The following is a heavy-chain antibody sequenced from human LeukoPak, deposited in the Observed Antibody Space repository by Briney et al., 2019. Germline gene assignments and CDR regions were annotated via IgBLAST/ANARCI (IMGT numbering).Heavy chain of an antibody. V-gene: IGHV4-59*01. D-gene: IGHD5-18*01. Sequence: SETLSLTCTVSGGSISSYYWSWIRQPPGKGLEWIGYIYYSGSTNYNPSLKSRVTISVDTSKNQFSLKLSSVTAADTAVYYCVRIPGYSYGYDAFDIWGQGTMVTVSS. CDR2: IYYSGST. CDR3: VRIPGYSYGYDAFDI. CDR1: GGSISSYY. J-gene: IGHJ3*02.